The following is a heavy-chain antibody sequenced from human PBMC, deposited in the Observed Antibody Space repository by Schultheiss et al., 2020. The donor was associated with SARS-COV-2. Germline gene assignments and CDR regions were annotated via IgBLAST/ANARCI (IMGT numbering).Heavy chain of an antibody. J-gene: IGHJ3*02. CDR1: GFTFSSYA. Sequence: GESLKISCAASGFTFSSYAMSWVRQAPGKGLEWVSAISGSGGSTYYADSVKGRFTISRDNSKNTLYLQMNSLRAEDTAVYYCAKDQEWLVQGDAFDIWGQGTMVTVSS. CDR3: AKDQEWLVQGDAFDI. V-gene: IGHV3-23*01. D-gene: IGHD6-19*01. CDR2: ISGSGGST.